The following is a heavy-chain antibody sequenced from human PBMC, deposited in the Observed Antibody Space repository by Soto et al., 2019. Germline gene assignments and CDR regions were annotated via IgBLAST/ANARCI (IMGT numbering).Heavy chain of an antibody. CDR2: IIPILGIA. V-gene: IGHV1-69*02. J-gene: IGHJ4*02. CDR3: ARDCSGGSCFDY. CDR1: GGTFSSYT. Sequence: SVKVSCKASGGTFSSYTISWVRQAPGRGLEWMGRIIPILGIANYAQKFQGRVTITADKSTSTAYMELSSLRSEDTAVYYCARDCSGGSCFDYWGQGTLVTVSS. D-gene: IGHD2-15*01.